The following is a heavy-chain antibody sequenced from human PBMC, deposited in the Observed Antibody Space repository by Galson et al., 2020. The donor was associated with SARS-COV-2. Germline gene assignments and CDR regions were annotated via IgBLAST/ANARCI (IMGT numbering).Heavy chain of an antibody. V-gene: IGHV4-4*07. CDR3: AKVAFGRFGDWYFDL. Sequence: SETLSLTCNVSDGSISGHYWSWIRQPAGKGLEWIGRIYSGGTYNYSPSLKSRLTLSVDASKNQLSLKLTSVTAADTAVYYCAKVAFGRFGDWYFDLWGRGTLVTVSS. J-gene: IGHJ2*01. CDR2: IYSGGTY. CDR1: DGSISGHY. D-gene: IGHD3-10*01.